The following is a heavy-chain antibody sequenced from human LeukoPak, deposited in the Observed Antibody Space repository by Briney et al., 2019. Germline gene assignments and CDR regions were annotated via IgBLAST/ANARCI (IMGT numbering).Heavy chain of an antibody. J-gene: IGHJ6*02. Sequence: GGSLRLSCAASGFTFSSYAMHWVRQAPGKGLEWVAVISYDGSNKYYADSVKGRFTISRDNSKNTLYLQMNSLRAEDTAVYYCGGSGVYYDYYYYGMDVWGQGTTVTVSS. CDR3: GGSGVYYDYYYYGMDV. V-gene: IGHV3-30*04. D-gene: IGHD3-3*01. CDR2: ISYDGSNK. CDR1: GFTFSSYA.